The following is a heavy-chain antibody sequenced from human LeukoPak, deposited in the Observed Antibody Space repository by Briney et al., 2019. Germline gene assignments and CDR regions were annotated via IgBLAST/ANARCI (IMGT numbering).Heavy chain of an antibody. Sequence: GGPLRLSCAASGFTFSDYYMSWIRQAPGKGLEGVSYISSSGSTIYYADSVKGRFTISRDNAKNSLYLQMNSLRADDTAVYYCARDSGSYYGHDYWGQGTLVTVSS. D-gene: IGHD1-26*01. CDR2: ISSSGSTI. CDR3: ARDSGSYYGHDY. CDR1: GFTFSDYY. V-gene: IGHV3-11*04. J-gene: IGHJ4*02.